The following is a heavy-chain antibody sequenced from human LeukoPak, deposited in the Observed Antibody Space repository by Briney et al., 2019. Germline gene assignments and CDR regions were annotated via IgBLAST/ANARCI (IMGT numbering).Heavy chain of an antibody. CDR2: INHSGST. J-gene: IGHJ4*02. CDR1: GGSFSGYY. D-gene: IGHD6-6*01. V-gene: IGHV4-34*01. CDR3: ARGVSPSSSFDY. Sequence: SETLSLTCAVYGGSFSGYYWSWIRQPPGKGLEWIGEINHSGSTNYNPSLKSRVTISVDTSKNQFSLKLSSVTAADTAVYYCARGVSPSSSFDYWGQGTLVTVSS.